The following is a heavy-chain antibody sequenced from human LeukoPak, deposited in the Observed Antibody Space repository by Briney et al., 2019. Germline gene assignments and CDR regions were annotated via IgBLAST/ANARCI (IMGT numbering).Heavy chain of an antibody. CDR3: AKEAYLGYSSGWYGD. J-gene: IGHJ4*02. D-gene: IGHD6-19*01. CDR1: GFTFDDYA. Sequence: GRSLRLSCAASGFTFDDYAMHWVRQAPGKGLEWVSGISWNSGSIGYADSVKGRFTISRDNSKNTLYLQMNSLRAEDTAVYYCAKEAYLGYSSGWYGDWGQGTLVTVSS. V-gene: IGHV3-9*01. CDR2: ISWNSGSI.